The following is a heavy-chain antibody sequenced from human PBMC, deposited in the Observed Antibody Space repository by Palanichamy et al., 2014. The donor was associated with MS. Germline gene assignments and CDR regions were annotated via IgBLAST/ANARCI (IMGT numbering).Heavy chain of an antibody. D-gene: IGHD1-14*01. Sequence: QVQLQESGPGLVKPSETLSLTCTVSGGAISSDYWSWIRQPPGKGLEWIGYIYYSGRTNYNPSLKSRVTISVDTSKNQFSLKLSSVTAADTALYYCARDPGNDYYYYGMDVWGQRTTVTVSS. V-gene: IGHV4-59*01. CDR3: ARDPGNDYYYYGMDV. CDR2: IYYSGRT. J-gene: IGHJ6*02. CDR1: GGAISSDY.